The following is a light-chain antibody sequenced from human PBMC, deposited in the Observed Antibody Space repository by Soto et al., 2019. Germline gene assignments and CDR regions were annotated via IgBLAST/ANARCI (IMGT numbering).Light chain of an antibody. V-gene: IGKV1-5*01. Sequence: DIQMTQSPSTLSASLGDRVTITCRASQSISSWLAWYQQKPGKAPKLLIYDASSLESGVPSRFSGSGSGTEFTLTISSLQPDDFATYYCQQYNSYLVTFGGGTKVDIK. CDR1: QSISSW. J-gene: IGKJ4*01. CDR3: QQYNSYLVT. CDR2: DAS.